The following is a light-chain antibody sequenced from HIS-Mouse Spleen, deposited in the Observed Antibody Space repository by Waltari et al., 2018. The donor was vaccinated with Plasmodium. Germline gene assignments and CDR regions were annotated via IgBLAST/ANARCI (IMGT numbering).Light chain of an antibody. CDR3: AAWDDSLSGPV. CDR1: SSHIGSNY. V-gene: IGLV1-47*01. Sequence: QSVLTQPPSASGTPGPRVTISCSGSSSHIGSNYVYWYQQLPGTAPKLRIYRNNQRPSGVPDRFSGSKSGTSASLAISGLRSEDEADYYCAAWDDSLSGPVFGGGTKLTVL. J-gene: IGLJ3*02. CDR2: RNN.